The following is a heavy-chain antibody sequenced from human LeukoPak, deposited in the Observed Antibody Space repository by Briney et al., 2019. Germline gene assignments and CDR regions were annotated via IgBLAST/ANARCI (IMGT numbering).Heavy chain of an antibody. CDR2: IRSDGSDK. CDR3: AKSFGWSNYYYAFDM. V-gene: IGHV3-30*02. Sequence: GGSLRLSCAASGFLFSSYGMHWVRQAPGKGLEWVAFIRSDGSDKYYADSVKGRFTISRDNSKNTLYLQMNSLRVEDTAVYYCAKSFGWSNYYYAFDMWGQGTMVTVSS. D-gene: IGHD3-3*01. J-gene: IGHJ3*02. CDR1: GFLFSSYG.